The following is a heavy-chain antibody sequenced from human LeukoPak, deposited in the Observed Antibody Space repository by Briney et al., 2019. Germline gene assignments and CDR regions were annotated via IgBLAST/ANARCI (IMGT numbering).Heavy chain of an antibody. D-gene: IGHD4-17*01. CDR1: GFTFSSYA. V-gene: IGHV3-23*01. Sequence: GGSLRLSCAASGFTFSSYAMSWVRQAPGKGLEWVSAISGSGGSTYYADSVKGRFTISRDNAKNSLYLQMNSLRAEDTAVYYCARGYDYGDSSGAFDIWGQGTMVTVSS. J-gene: IGHJ3*02. CDR2: ISGSGGST. CDR3: ARGYDYGDSSGAFDI.